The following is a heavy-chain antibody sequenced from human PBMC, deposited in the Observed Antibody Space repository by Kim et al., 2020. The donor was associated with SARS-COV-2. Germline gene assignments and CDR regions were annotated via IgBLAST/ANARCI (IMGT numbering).Heavy chain of an antibody. V-gene: IGHV4-39*01. D-gene: IGHD3-10*01. J-gene: IGHJ6*02. CDR1: GGSISSSSYY. CDR3: ARPTFHYYGSGSYGDYYYYGMAV. Sequence: SETLSLTCTVSGGSISSSSYYWGWIRQPPGKGLEWIGSIYYSGSTYYNPSLKSRVTISVDTSKNQFSLKLSSVTAADTAVYYCARPTFHYYGSGSYGDYYYYGMAVWGQGTTVTVSS. CDR2: IYYSGST.